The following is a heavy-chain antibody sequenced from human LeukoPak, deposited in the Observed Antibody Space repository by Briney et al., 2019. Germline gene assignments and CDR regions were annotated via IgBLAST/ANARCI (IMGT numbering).Heavy chain of an antibody. Sequence: GGSLRLSCAASGFTVSSNYMSWVRQAPGKGLEWVSVIYSSGSTYYADSVKGRFTISRDNSKNTLYLQMNSLRAEDTAVYYCARIAAAGGYFGYWGQGSLVTASS. D-gene: IGHD6-13*01. J-gene: IGHJ4*02. CDR1: GFTVSSNY. CDR2: IYSSGST. CDR3: ARIAAAGGYFGY. V-gene: IGHV3-66*01.